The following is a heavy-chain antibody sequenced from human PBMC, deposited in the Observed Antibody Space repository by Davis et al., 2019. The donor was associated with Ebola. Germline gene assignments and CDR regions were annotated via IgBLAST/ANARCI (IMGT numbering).Heavy chain of an antibody. V-gene: IGHV1-18*04. D-gene: IGHD1-1*01. J-gene: IGHJ4*02. CDR1: GYPFTSYG. Sequence: AASVKVSCKASGYPFTSYGVTWVRQAPGQGLEWMGWINPHNGNTNYAQNGQGRVTMTTDTSTSTAYMEVGSLRSDDTAVYYCARAQFPTTSDHWGQGTLVTVSS. CDR2: INPHNGNT. CDR3: ARAQFPTTSDH.